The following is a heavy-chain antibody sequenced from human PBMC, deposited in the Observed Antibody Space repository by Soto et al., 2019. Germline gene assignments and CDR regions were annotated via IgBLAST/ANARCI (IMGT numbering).Heavy chain of an antibody. CDR2: VNWNGGSI. D-gene: IGHD1-26*01. J-gene: IGHJ4*02. V-gene: IGHV3-20*04. CDR1: GFPFDDYG. Sequence: EVQMVESGGGVLRPGGSLRLSCAASGFPFDDYGMSWARQAPGKGLEWVSGVNWNGGSIGYADSVKGRLTISRDNAKNSLYLQMNSLRAEDTAFYYCVRGASLNFDYWGQGTLVTVSS. CDR3: VRGASLNFDY.